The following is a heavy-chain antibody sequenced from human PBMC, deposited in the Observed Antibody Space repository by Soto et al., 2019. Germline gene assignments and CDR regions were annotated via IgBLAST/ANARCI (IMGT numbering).Heavy chain of an antibody. Sequence: SETLSLTCTVSGGSISSSSYYWGWIRQPPGKGLEWIGSIYYSGSTYYNPSLKSRVTISVDTSKNQFSLKLSSVTAADTAVYYCARRNGITGTEGEYNWFDPWGQGTLVTVSS. CDR1: GGSISSSSYY. V-gene: IGHV4-39*01. CDR2: IYYSGST. CDR3: ARRNGITGTEGEYNWFDP. D-gene: IGHD1-20*01. J-gene: IGHJ5*02.